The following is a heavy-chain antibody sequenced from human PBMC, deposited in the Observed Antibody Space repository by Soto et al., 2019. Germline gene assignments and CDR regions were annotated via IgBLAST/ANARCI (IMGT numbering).Heavy chain of an antibody. CDR3: ARNLAAADV. J-gene: IGHJ4*02. D-gene: IGHD6-13*01. CDR2: INPSGGST. CDR1: GYTFTSFY. V-gene: IGHV1-46*01. Sequence: ASAKVSCKSSGYTFTSFYIHWVRQAPGQGLEWMAIINPSGGSTNYAQKFQGRVTLTRDTSTSTVYMDLSSLKSEDTAIYYCARNLAAADVWGQGTLVTVSS.